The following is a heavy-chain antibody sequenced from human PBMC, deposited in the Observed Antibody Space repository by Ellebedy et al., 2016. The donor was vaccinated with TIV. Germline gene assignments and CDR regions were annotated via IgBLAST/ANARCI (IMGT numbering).Heavy chain of an antibody. CDR2: VFHSGST. Sequence: MPSETLSLTCTVSGYSISSGYYWGWIRQPPGKGLESIGSVFHSGSTDYNPSLNSRVTISVDTSKNQFSLKLSSVTAADTAVYYCARDWARVGAFDIWGQGTMVTVSS. CDR3: ARDWARVGAFDI. CDR1: GYSISSGYY. D-gene: IGHD3-16*01. J-gene: IGHJ3*02. V-gene: IGHV4-38-2*02.